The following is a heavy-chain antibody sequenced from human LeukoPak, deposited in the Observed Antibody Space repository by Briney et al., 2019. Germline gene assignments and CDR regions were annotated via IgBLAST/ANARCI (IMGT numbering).Heavy chain of an antibody. V-gene: IGHV4-39*07. J-gene: IGHJ4*02. CDR2: IYYSGST. CDR3: ARSGLTQGAWYSSSWYRGQVYFDY. Sequence: SETLSLTCTVSGGSISSSSYYWGWIRQPPGKGLEWIGSIYYSGSTYYNPSLKSRVTISVDTSKNQFSLKLSSVTAADTAVYYCARSGLTQGAWYSSSWYRGQVYFDYWGQGTLVTVSS. D-gene: IGHD6-13*01. CDR1: GGSISSSSYY.